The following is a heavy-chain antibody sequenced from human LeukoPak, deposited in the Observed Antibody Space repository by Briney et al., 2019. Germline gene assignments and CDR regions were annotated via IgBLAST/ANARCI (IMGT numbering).Heavy chain of an antibody. V-gene: IGHV4-30-4*01. J-gene: IGHJ4*02. CDR3: ARDLLNEGNHLDY. CDR1: GRSISSGDYY. D-gene: IGHD4-23*01. Sequence: SQTLSLTCTVSGRSISSGDYYWSWIRQPPGKGVEWIGYIYYSGSTYYNPSLKSRVTISVDTSKNQFSLKLSSVTAADTAVYYCARDLLNEGNHLDYWGQGTLVTVSS. CDR2: IYYSGST.